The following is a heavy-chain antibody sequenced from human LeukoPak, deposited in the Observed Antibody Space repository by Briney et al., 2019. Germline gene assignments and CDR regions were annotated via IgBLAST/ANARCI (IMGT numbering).Heavy chain of an antibody. D-gene: IGHD3-22*01. J-gene: IGHJ4*01. Sequence: SETLSLTCTVSGGSISSGDYYWSWIRQPPGKGLEWIGYIYYSGSTYYNPSLKSRVTISVDTSKNQFSLKLSSVTAADTAVYSCARDSGGARYYYDSSGYYLGDYFDYWGDGTLVTASA. V-gene: IGHV4-30-4*08. CDR1: GGSISSGDYY. CDR3: ARDSGGARYYYDSSGYYLGDYFDY. CDR2: IYYSGST.